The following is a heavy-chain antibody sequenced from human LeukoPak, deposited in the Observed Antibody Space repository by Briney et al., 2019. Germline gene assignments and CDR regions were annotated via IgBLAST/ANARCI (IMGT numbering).Heavy chain of an antibody. Sequence: SVKVSCKASGGTLSSYAISWVRQAPGQGLEWMGGIIPIFGTANYAQKSQGRVTITTDESTSTAYMELSSLRSEDTAVYYSASSWLIDYYDSSANTPGLDAFDIWGQGTMVTVSS. J-gene: IGHJ3*02. CDR1: GGTLSSYA. CDR2: IIPIFGTA. V-gene: IGHV1-69*05. CDR3: ASSWLIDYYDSSANTPGLDAFDI. D-gene: IGHD3-22*01.